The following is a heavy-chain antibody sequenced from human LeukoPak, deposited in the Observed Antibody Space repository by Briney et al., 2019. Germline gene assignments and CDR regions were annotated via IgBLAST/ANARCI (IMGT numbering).Heavy chain of an antibody. CDR1: GFTFSSYD. Sequence: GGSLRLSCAASGFTFSSYDMHWVRQAPGKGLEWVSAIFTAGDTYYPASVKGRFTISRENAKNSLYLQMNSLRAGDTAVYYCARAPAYCSSTSCYYYYGMDVWGQGTTVTVSS. CDR3: ARAPAYCSSTSCYYYYGMDV. CDR2: IFTAGDT. J-gene: IGHJ6*02. V-gene: IGHV3-13*04. D-gene: IGHD2-2*01.